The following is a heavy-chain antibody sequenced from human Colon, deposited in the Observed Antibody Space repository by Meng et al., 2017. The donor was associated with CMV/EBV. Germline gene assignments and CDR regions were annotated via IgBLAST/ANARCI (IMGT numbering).Heavy chain of an antibody. V-gene: IGHV1-2*02. CDR2: LTPNSGAT. CDR3: VRTHCGGGTCYSPDDAFDV. CDR1: GYTFAAYF. Sequence: GESLKISCKASGYTFAAYFVHWVRQAPGQGLEWMGWLTPNSGATNYAQKFKGRVTMTSDTSTSTAYLELASLTSDDTALYFCVRTHCGGGTCYSPDDAFDVWGQGTMVTVSS. J-gene: IGHJ3*01. D-gene: IGHD2-21*02.